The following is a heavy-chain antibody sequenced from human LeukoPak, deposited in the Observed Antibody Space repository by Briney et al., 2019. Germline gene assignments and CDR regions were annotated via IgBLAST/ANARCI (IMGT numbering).Heavy chain of an antibody. CDR1: GFTFSRYA. Sequence: GGSLRLSCAGSGFTFSRYAMSWVRQAPGKGLDWVSGISGSGDSTYSADSVKGRFTISRDNSKNTLYLQMNSLRAGDTAVYYCAKDLDDRNWGQGTLVTVSS. D-gene: IGHD3-16*01. J-gene: IGHJ4*02. CDR3: AKDLDDRN. V-gene: IGHV3-23*01. CDR2: ISGSGDST.